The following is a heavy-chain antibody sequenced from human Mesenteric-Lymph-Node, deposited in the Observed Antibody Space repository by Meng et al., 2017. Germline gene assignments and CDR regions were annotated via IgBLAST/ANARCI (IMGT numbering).Heavy chain of an antibody. D-gene: IGHD3-3*01. CDR3: ARFNDFWSGYNEVYFDY. CDR1: GYTFTGYY. CDR2: INPNSGGT. J-gene: IGHJ4*02. Sequence: ASVKVSCKASGYTFTGYYMHWVRQAPGQGLEWMGRINPNSGGTNYAQKFQGRVTMTRDTSISTAYMELSRLRSDDTAVYYCARFNDFWSGYNEVYFDYWGQGTRVTGSS. V-gene: IGHV1-2*06.